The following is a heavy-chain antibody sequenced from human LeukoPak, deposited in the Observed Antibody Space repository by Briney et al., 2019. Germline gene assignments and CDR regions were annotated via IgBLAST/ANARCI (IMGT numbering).Heavy chain of an antibody. CDR3: AREGILTGYYWKNWFDP. CDR1: GGSIRSYY. V-gene: IGHV4-59*01. Sequence: KPSETLSLTCTVSGGSIRSYYWSWIRQPPGKGLEWIGYIYYSGSTNYNPSLKSRVTISVDTSKNQFSLKLSSVTAADTAVYYCAREGILTGYYWKNWFDPWGQGTLVTVSS. D-gene: IGHD3-9*01. CDR2: IYYSGST. J-gene: IGHJ5*02.